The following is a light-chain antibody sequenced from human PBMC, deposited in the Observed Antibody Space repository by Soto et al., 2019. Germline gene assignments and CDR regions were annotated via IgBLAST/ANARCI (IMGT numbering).Light chain of an antibody. CDR1: QSVNKW. Sequence: IQMTQSPCTLSASVGYRVTITYHASQSVNKWLAWFRQKPGKVPKLLIFDASTLQTGVPSRFGGGGSGTEFTLTISGLQPDDFATYYCQQYNSYSPWTFGPGTKVDI. V-gene: IGKV1-5*01. J-gene: IGKJ1*01. CDR2: DAS. CDR3: QQYNSYSPWT.